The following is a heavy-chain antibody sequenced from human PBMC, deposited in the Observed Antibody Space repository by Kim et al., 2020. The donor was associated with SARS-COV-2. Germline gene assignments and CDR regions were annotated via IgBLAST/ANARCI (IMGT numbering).Heavy chain of an antibody. J-gene: IGHJ5*02. V-gene: IGHV3-30*02. Sequence: AEHVRGQFTITRDKSKNTLYLQRNSLKVEDTAIYYCAKIFGGFHSQDWLDPWGQGTLVTVSS. D-gene: IGHD3-10*01. CDR3: AKIFGGFHSQDWLDP.